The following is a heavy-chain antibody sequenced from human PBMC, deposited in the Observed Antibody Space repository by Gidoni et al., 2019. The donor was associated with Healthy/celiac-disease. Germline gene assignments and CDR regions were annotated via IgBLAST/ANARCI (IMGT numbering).Heavy chain of an antibody. CDR3: ARRWYGSGSLNWLDP. CDR2: IYYSGST. Sequence: QLHLPESGPGLVKPSETLSLTCTVSGGSISSSSYYWGWIRQPPGKGLEWIGSIYYSGSTYYNPSLKSRVTISVDTSKNQFSLKLSSVTAADTAVYYGARRWYGSGSLNWLDPWGQGTLVTVSS. CDR1: GGSISSSSYY. V-gene: IGHV4-39*01. J-gene: IGHJ5*02. D-gene: IGHD3-10*01.